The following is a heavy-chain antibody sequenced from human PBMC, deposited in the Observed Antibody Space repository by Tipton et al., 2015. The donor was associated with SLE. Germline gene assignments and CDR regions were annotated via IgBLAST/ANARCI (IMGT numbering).Heavy chain of an antibody. CDR2: IYSSGST. V-gene: IGHV4-59*12. CDR1: GGSISRYY. J-gene: IGHJ4*02. CDR3: AREWGSTSY. Sequence: TLSLTCTVSGGSISRYYWSWIRQFPGKGLEWIGYIYSSGSTNYNPSLKSRVTISVDTSRMQFSLKMISVSAADTAVHYCAREWGSTSYWGQGTLVTVSS. D-gene: IGHD3-10*01.